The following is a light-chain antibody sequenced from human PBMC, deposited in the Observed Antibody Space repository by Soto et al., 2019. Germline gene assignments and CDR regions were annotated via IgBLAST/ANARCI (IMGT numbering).Light chain of an antibody. V-gene: IGLV1-51*01. CDR3: GTWDSSLSSGDVV. CDR1: GSNIGNNY. CDR2: DNN. Sequence: QSVLTQPPSVSAAPGQKVTISCSGSGSNIGNNYVSWYQQLPGTAPKLLIYDNNKRPSGIPDRFSGSKSGTSATLGITGLQTGDEADYYCGTWDSSLSSGDVVFSGGTQLTVL. J-gene: IGLJ2*01.